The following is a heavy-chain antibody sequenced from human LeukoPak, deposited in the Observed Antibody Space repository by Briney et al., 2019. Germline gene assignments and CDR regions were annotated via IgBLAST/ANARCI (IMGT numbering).Heavy chain of an antibody. D-gene: IGHD3-3*02. V-gene: IGHV3-30-3*01. CDR2: ISYDGSNK. Sequence: PGGSLRLSCAASGFTFSSYAMHWVRQAPGKGLEWVAVISYDGSNKYYADSVKGRFTISRDNSKNTLYLQMNSLRAEDTAVYYCARELHLRPDAFGIWGQGTMVTVSS. CDR1: GFTFSSYA. J-gene: IGHJ3*02. CDR3: ARELHLRPDAFGI.